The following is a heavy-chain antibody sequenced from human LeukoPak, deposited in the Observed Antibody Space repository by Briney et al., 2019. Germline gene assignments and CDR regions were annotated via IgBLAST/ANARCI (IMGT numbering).Heavy chain of an antibody. D-gene: IGHD6-13*01. CDR3: ARDLMGIAYRGAFYY. CDR1: GFTFSKFA. V-gene: IGHV3-30*04. J-gene: IGHJ4*02. CDR2: VSYDGSYK. Sequence: GGSLRLSCAAAGFTFSKFAMHWVRQAPGKGLEWVAVVSYDGSYKYYADSVKGRFTISRDNAKNSLYLQMNSLRAEDTAVYYCARDLMGIAYRGAFYYWGQGTLVTVSS.